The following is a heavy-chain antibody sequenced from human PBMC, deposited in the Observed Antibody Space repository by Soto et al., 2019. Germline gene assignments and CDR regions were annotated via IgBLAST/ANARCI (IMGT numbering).Heavy chain of an antibody. CDR1: GGSFSGYY. CDR3: ARAAPTSTVTTEY. J-gene: IGHJ4*02. V-gene: IGHV4-34*01. Sequence: SETLSLTCAVYGGSFSGYYWSWIRQPPGKGLEWIGEINHSGSTNYNPSLKSRVTISVDTSKNQFSLKLSSVTAADTAVYYCARAAPTSTVTTEYWGQGTXVTVSS. D-gene: IGHD4-17*01. CDR2: INHSGST.